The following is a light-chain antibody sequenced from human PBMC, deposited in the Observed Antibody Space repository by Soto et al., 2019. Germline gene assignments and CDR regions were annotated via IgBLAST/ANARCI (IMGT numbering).Light chain of an antibody. CDR2: GAS. Sequence: EIVMTQSPATLSVSPGERATLSCRASQSVSSNLAWYQQKPGQPPRLLIYGASTRATGIPARFSGSGSGTEFTLTISRLQSEDVAVYDCQQYNNWPPGTFGQGNKLEIK. CDR3: QQYNNWPPGT. V-gene: IGKV3-15*01. J-gene: IGKJ2*01. CDR1: QSVSSN.